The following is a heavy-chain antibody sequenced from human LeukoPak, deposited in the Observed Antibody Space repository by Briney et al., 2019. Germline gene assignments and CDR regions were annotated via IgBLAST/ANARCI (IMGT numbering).Heavy chain of an antibody. CDR2: ISAYNGHT. J-gene: IGHJ6*03. V-gene: IGHV1-18*01. D-gene: IGHD3-10*01. CDR1: GYTFSSYG. Sequence: GASVKVSCKASGYTFSSYGISWVRRAPGQGLEWMGWISAYNGHTKYAQKLQGRVTLTTDTSTSTAYMELRSLRSDDTAVYYCARAEVPPLTMVRGVVILDYYYMDVWGKGTTVTISS. CDR3: ARAEVPPLTMVRGVVILDYYYMDV.